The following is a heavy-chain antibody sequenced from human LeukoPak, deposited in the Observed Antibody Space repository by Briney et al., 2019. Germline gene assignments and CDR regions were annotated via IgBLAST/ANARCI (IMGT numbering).Heavy chain of an antibody. Sequence: ASVKVSCKASGHTFTTYDINWVRQATGQGLEWMGWMNPNRGNTGYAQKFQGRVTMTRNTSISTAYMELSSLKSEDTAVYYCATIRSSSSCYAFDYWGQGTLVTVSS. D-gene: IGHD2-2*01. V-gene: IGHV1-8*01. CDR2: MNPNRGNT. CDR1: GHTFTTYD. J-gene: IGHJ4*02. CDR3: ATIRSSSSCYAFDY.